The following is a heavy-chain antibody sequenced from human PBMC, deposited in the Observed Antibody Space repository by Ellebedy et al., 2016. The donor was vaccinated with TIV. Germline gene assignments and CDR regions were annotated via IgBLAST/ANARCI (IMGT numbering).Heavy chain of an antibody. V-gene: IGHV3-30*18. CDR1: EFTFSRFG. CDR2: IPYDGSYK. J-gene: IGHJ4*02. D-gene: IGHD3-3*01. CDR3: AKDSGFWSGYSDY. Sequence: GGSLRLXCAASEFTFSRFGVYWVRQAPGKGLEWVAGIPYDGSYKYYADSVKGRFTVSRDNSKNSLFLQLNSPRAEDTAVYYCAKDSGFWSGYSDYWGQGTLVTVSS.